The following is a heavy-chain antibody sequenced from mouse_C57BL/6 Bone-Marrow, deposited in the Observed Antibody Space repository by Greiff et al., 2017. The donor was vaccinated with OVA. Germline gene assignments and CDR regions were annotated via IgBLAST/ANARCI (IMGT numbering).Heavy chain of an antibody. CDR2: ILPGSGST. J-gene: IGHJ3*01. CDR3: ARIYGSSSWFAY. CDR1: GYTFTGYW. Sequence: VQLQQSGAELMKPGASVKLSCKATGYTFTGYWIEWVKQRPGHGLEWIGEILPGSGSTNYNEKFKSKATLTVDKPSSTAYMQLSSLTSEDSEVYYCARIYGSSSWFAYWGQGTLVTVSA. D-gene: IGHD1-1*01. V-gene: IGHV1-9*01.